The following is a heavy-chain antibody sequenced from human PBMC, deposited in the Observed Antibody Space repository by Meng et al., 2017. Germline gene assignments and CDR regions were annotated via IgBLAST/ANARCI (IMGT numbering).Heavy chain of an antibody. J-gene: IGHJ6*02. CDR1: GYTFTSYA. D-gene: IGHD6-13*01. V-gene: IGHV1-3*01. Sequence: ASVKVSCKASGYTFTSYAMHWLRQAPGQRLEWMGWINAGNGNTKYSQKFQGRVTITRDTSASTAYMELSSLRSEDTAVYYWARSRSRWYFMGYYYYGMDVWGQGTTVTVSS. CDR2: INAGNGNT. CDR3: ARSRSRWYFMGYYYYGMDV.